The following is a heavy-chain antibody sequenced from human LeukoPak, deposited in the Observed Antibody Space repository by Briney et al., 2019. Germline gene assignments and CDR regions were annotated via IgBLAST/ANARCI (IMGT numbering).Heavy chain of an antibody. V-gene: IGHV4-39*01. D-gene: IGHD1-26*01. CDR2: VFYRDRT. J-gene: IGHJ4*02. Sequence: SETLSLTCTVFGDSVTSDSYYWGWIRQPPRKGLEWIGSVFYRDRTYYNPSFRSRLTITVDTSKNQVPLKLRSVTAADTAIYYCVRHLVGVAEGYFDYWGQGIQVTVSS. CDR1: GDSVTSDSYY. CDR3: VRHLVGVAEGYFDY.